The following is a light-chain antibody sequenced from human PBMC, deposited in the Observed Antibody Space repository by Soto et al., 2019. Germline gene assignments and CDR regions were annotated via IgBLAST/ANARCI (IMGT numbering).Light chain of an antibody. CDR3: QQYNKWPLT. CDR1: QSVAGN. CDR2: GAS. Sequence: EIVMTQSPATLSVSPGERATLSCRASQSVAGNLAWYQQNPGQAPRLLIYGASTRATGIPTRFSGGGSGTEFTLTISSVQSEDLVIYYCQQYNKWPLTFGGGTKVEIK. V-gene: IGKV3-15*01. J-gene: IGKJ4*01.